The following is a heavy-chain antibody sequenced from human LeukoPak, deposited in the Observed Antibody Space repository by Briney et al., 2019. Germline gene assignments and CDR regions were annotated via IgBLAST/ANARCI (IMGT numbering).Heavy chain of an antibody. J-gene: IGHJ5*02. D-gene: IGHD2-8*01. V-gene: IGHV4-59*01. CDR1: GGSFSGYY. CDR2: IYYSGST. CDR3: ARESIGYCTNGVCYTSGWFDP. Sequence: SETLSLTCAVYGGSFSGYYWSWIRQPPGKGLEWIGYIYYSGSTNYNPSLKSRVTISVDTSKNQFSLKLSSVTAADTAVYYCARESIGYCTNGVCYTSGWFDPWGQGTLVTASS.